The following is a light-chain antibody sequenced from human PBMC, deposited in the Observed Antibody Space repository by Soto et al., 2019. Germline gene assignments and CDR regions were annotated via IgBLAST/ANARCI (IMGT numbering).Light chain of an antibody. CDR1: ESVRSY. J-gene: IGKJ3*01. CDR2: NAS. Sequence: EIVLTQSPGTLSLSPGERATLSCRASESVRSYLAWYQQKPGQAPRLLIYNASKRATGIPARFSGSGSGTDVTLTVSSLEPEAFAIYSCQQRSDWEFTFGPGTRVDIK. CDR3: QQRSDWEFT. V-gene: IGKV3-11*01.